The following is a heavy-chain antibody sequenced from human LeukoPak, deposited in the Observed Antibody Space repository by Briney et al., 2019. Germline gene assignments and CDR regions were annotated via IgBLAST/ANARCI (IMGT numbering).Heavy chain of an antibody. CDR2: INPSGGST. D-gene: IGHD6-13*01. CDR3: ARDFGEQQLVRGYFDY. Sequence: ASVKVSCKASGYTFTSYYMHWVRQAPGQGLEWMGIINPSGGSTSYAQKFQGRATMTRDTSTSTVYMELSSLRSEDTAVYYCARDFGEQQLVRGYFDYWGQGTLVTVSS. V-gene: IGHV1-46*01. CDR1: GYTFTSYY. J-gene: IGHJ4*02.